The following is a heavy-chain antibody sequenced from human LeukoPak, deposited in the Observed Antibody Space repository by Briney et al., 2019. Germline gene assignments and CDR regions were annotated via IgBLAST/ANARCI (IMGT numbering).Heavy chain of an antibody. CDR3: ARDLLRYFDWRGRDFDY. V-gene: IGHV4-39*07. D-gene: IGHD3-9*01. Sequence: SETLSLTCTVSGGSISSSSYYWGWIRQPPGKGLEWIGSIYYSGSTYYNPSLKSRVTISVDTSKNQFSLKLSSVTAADTAVYYCARDLLRYFDWRGRDFDYWGQGTLVTVSS. J-gene: IGHJ4*02. CDR2: IYYSGST. CDR1: GGSISSSSYY.